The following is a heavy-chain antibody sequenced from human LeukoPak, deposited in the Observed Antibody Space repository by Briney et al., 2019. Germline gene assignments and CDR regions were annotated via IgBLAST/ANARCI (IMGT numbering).Heavy chain of an antibody. CDR2: IYSGGST. J-gene: IGHJ6*02. V-gene: IGHV3-53*01. D-gene: IGHD3-16*01. Sequence: PGGSLRLSCAASGFTVSSNYMSWVRQAPGKGLEWVSVIYSGGSTYYADSVKGRFTISRDNSKNTLYLQMNSLRAEDTAVYYCASAYGGYYYGMDVWGQGTTVTVSS. CDR1: GFTVSSNY. CDR3: ASAYGGYYYGMDV.